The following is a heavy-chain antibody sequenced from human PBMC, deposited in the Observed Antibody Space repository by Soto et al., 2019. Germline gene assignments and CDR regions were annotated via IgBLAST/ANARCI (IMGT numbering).Heavy chain of an antibody. CDR2: IYYSGTT. CDR1: GDSISSYY. CDR3: AIVTAVVGY. J-gene: IGHJ4*02. Sequence: PSETLSLTCSVSGDSISSYYWSWIRQPPGKGLEWIGYIYYSGTTNYNPSLRSRATLSIDTSKNQLSLKLTSVTTADTAIYYCAIVTAVVGYWGQGTPVTVSS. V-gene: IGHV4-59*01. D-gene: IGHD2-8*02.